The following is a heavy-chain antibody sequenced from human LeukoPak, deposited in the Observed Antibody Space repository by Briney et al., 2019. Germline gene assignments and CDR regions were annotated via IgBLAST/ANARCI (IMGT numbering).Heavy chain of an antibody. Sequence: QTGGSLRLSCAASGFTFSSYAMSWVRQAPGKGLEWVSAISGSGGSTYYADSVKGRFTISRDNSKNTLYLQMNSLRAEDTAVYYCAKDIGWELLSTTDAFDIWGQGTMVTVSS. V-gene: IGHV3-23*01. J-gene: IGHJ3*02. CDR3: AKDIGWELLSTTDAFDI. CDR2: ISGSGGST. CDR1: GFTFSSYA. D-gene: IGHD1-26*01.